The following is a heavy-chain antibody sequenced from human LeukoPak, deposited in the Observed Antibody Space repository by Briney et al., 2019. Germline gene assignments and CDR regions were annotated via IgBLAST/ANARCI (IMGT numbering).Heavy chain of an antibody. V-gene: IGHV4-39*01. CDR1: GGSLSGFY. CDR3: ARLNYYDSSGYYSGYYYYYYYMDV. Sequence: SETLSLNCSVYGGSLSGFYWSWIRQAPGKGLEWIGSIYYSGSTYYNPSLKSRVTISVDTSKNQFSLKLSSVTAADTAVYYCARLNYYDSSGYYSGYYYYYYYMDVWGKGTTVTVSS. CDR2: IYYSGST. D-gene: IGHD3-22*01. J-gene: IGHJ6*03.